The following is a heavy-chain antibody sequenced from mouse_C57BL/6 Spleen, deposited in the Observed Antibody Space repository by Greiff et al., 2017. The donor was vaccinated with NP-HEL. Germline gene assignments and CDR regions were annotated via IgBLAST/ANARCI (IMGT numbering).Heavy chain of an antibody. Sequence: QVQLKQSGAELVRPGSSVKLSCKASGYTFTSYWMHWVKQRPIQGLEWIGNIDPSDSETHYNQKFKDKATLTVDKSSSTAYMQLSSLTSEDSAVYYCARGYYGYDNYAMDYWGQGTSVTVSS. CDR3: ARGYYGYDNYAMDY. V-gene: IGHV1-52*01. CDR2: IDPSDSET. J-gene: IGHJ4*01. CDR1: GYTFTSYW. D-gene: IGHD2-2*01.